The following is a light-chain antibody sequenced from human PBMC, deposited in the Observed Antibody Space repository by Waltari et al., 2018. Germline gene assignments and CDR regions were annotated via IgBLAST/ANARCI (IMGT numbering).Light chain of an antibody. CDR2: AAS. V-gene: IGKV1-39*01. Sequence: DIQMTQSPSSLSASVGDRVTITCRASQSISNYLNWYQQKPEKAPKLLIYAASSLQSGVPSRFSGSGSGTDFTLTISSLQPEYFATYYCQQSYSTPRLTFGGGTKVEIK. CDR3: QQSYSTPRLT. J-gene: IGKJ4*01. CDR1: QSISNY.